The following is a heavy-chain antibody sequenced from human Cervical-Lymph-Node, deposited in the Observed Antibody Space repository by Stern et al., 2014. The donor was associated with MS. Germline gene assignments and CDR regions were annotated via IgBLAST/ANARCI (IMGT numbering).Heavy chain of an antibody. CDR2: IYYSGST. CDR1: GGSISSYY. CDR3: ARDRSTVTVGWFDP. J-gene: IGHJ5*02. D-gene: IGHD4-17*01. Sequence: QVQLQESGPGLVKPSETLSLTCTVSGGSISSYYWSWIRQPPGKGLEWIGYIYYSGSTTYNPSLKSRVTISVDTSKNQFSRKLSSVTAADTAVYYCARDRSTVTVGWFDPWGQGTLVTVSS. V-gene: IGHV4-59*01.